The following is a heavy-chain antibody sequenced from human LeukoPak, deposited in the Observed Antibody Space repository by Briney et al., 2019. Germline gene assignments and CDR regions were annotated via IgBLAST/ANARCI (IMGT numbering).Heavy chain of an antibody. D-gene: IGHD1-1*01. Sequence: SGGSLRLSCAASGFTFSSYSMNWVRQAPGKGLEWVSSISSSSSYIYYADSVKGRFTISRDNAKNSLYLQMNSLRVEDTAVYYCARDHNYAFDNWGQGTLVTVSS. J-gene: IGHJ4*02. V-gene: IGHV3-21*03. CDR3: ARDHNYAFDN. CDR1: GFTFSSYS. CDR2: ISSSSSYI.